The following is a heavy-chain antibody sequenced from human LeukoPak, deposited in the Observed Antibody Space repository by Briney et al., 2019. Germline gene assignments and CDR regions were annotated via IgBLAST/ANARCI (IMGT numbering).Heavy chain of an antibody. Sequence: ASVKVSCKASGYTFTSYYMHWVRQAPGQGLEWMGIINPSGGSTSYAQKFQGRVTMTRDMSTSTVYMELSSLRSEDTAVYYCARDVDWNDAFPDDAFDIWGQGTMVTVSS. D-gene: IGHD1-1*01. CDR1: GYTFTSYY. V-gene: IGHV1-46*01. CDR2: INPSGGST. J-gene: IGHJ3*02. CDR3: ARDVDWNDAFPDDAFDI.